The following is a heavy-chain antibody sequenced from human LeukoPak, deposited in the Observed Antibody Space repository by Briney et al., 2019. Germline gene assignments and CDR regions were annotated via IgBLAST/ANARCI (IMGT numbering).Heavy chain of an antibody. CDR1: GFTFNSYN. J-gene: IGHJ4*02. D-gene: IGHD6-13*01. V-gene: IGHV3-21*01. CDR2: ISSSSSYI. Sequence: PGGSLRLSCAASGFTFNSYNMNWVRQPPGKGLEGVSSISSSSSYIYYADSVKGRFTISRDNAKNSLYLQMNSLRAEDTAVYYCARVKGITAAGDYWGQGTLVTVSS. CDR3: ARVKGITAAGDY.